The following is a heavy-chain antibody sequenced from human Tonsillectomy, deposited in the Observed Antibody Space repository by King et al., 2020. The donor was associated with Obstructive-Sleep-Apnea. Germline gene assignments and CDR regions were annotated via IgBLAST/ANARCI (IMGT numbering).Heavy chain of an antibody. J-gene: IGHJ5*02. V-gene: IGHV4-34*01. CDR1: GGSFSGYY. CDR3: ARMRQYQLLFSLYNWFDP. Sequence: VQLQQWGAGLLKPSETLSLTCAVYGGSFSGYYWSWIHQPPGKGLEWMGEINHSGSTNYNPSPKSRDTISVDTSKNQFSLKLSSVTAADTAVYYCARMRQYQLLFSLYNWFDPWGQGTLVTVSS. CDR2: INHSGST. D-gene: IGHD2-2*01.